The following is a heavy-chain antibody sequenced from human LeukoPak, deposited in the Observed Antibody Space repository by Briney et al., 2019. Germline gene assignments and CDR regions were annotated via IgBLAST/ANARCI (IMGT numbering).Heavy chain of an antibody. Sequence: SETLSLTCTVPGGSISSHYWSWIRQPPGEGLEWIGYIYYSGITNYNPSLKSRVTISVDMSKNQFSLKLSSVTAADTAVYYCARDGPTSTAPFDYWGQGTLVTVSS. CDR1: GGSISSHY. J-gene: IGHJ4*02. CDR2: IYYSGIT. D-gene: IGHD1-26*01. V-gene: IGHV4-59*11. CDR3: ARDGPTSTAPFDY.